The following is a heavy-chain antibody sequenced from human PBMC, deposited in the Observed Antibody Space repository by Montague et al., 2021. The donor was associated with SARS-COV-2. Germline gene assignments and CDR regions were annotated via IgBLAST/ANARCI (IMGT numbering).Heavy chain of an antibody. J-gene: IGHJ4*02. D-gene: IGHD3-22*01. V-gene: IGHV4-61*05. CDR3: VRHSGYYDRSCYYDY. Sequence: SETLSLTCTVSGGSISSNNYYWDWIRQPPGKGLEWIGYIYYSGSTNYNPSLKSRVTISVDTSKNQFSLKLSAVTAADTGVYYCVRHSGYYDRSCYYDYWGRGTLVTVSS. CDR1: GGSISSNNYY. CDR2: IYYSGST.